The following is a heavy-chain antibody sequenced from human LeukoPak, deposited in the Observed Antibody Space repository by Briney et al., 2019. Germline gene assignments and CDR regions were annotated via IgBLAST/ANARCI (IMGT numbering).Heavy chain of an antibody. J-gene: IGHJ4*02. CDR1: NGSISSDY. D-gene: IGHD5-12*01. CDR2: LYYTEYN. Sequence: PSETLSLTCTVSNGSISSDYWSWIRHPPGEGREWMVNLYYTEYNHYHPSFKSRVTISQDTSKNQFSPKLTSLTAADTAMYYCARDMRRHGESGYGFDYWGQGIRVTVSS. V-gene: IGHV4-59*01. CDR3: ARDMRRHGESGYGFDY.